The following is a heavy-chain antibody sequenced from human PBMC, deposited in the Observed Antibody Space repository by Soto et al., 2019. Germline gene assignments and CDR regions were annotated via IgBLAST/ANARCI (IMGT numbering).Heavy chain of an antibody. CDR1: GYTFTRYG. D-gene: IGHD3-10*01. V-gene: IGHV1-18*01. CDR3: ASNYLYYYGSGNTNYYGMDV. J-gene: IGHJ6*02. Sequence: QVQLVQSGAEVKKPGASVKVSCKASGYTFTRYGISWVRRAPGQGLEWMGWISGYNGTTNYAQKLQGRVTMTTDTSTSTAYMELRSLRSDDTAVYYCASNYLYYYGSGNTNYYGMDVWGQGTTVTVSS. CDR2: ISGYNGTT.